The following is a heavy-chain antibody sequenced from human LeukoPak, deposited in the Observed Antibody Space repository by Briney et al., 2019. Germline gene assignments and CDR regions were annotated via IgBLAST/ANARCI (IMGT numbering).Heavy chain of an antibody. CDR1: GYTFSTYD. CDR2: MNPNTGNT. V-gene: IGHV1-8*03. J-gene: IGHJ5*02. D-gene: IGHD5-18*01. CDR3: ARDRKSWIQLWFGRWFDP. Sequence: ASVKVSCKASGYTFSTYDIHWVRQATGQGLEWMGWMNPNTGNTGYAQKSQDRVTITRNTSITTAYMELSSLRSEDTAVYYCARDRKSWIQLWFGRWFDPWGQGTLVTVSS.